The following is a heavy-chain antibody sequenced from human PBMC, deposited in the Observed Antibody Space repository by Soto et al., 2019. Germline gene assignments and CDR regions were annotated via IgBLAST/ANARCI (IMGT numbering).Heavy chain of an antibody. CDR3: ILDCTSMSCYGYLGVDV. D-gene: IGHD2-2*01. Sequence: QVHLVQSGVEVKTPGSSVKVSCKASGGTFSSFLMGWVRQAPGQGLEWMGGIIPVFGRATYAQKFQGRVSITADESTSTVYMELSGLKSEDTAVYYCILDCTSMSCYGYLGVDVWGQGTTVTVSS. CDR2: IIPVFGRA. CDR1: GGTFSSFL. V-gene: IGHV1-69*01. J-gene: IGHJ6*02.